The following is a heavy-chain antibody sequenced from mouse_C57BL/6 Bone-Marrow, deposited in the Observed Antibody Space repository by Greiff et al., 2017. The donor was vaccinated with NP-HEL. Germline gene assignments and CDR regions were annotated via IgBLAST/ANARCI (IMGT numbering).Heavy chain of an antibody. J-gene: IGHJ2*01. Sequence: EVMLVESGGGLVQPGGSLSLSCAASGFTFTDYYMSWVRQPPGKALEWLGFIRNKANGYTTEYSASVKGRFTISRDNSQSILYLQMNALRAEDSATYYCARYRFITMVEGDFDYWGQGTTLTVSS. D-gene: IGHD1-1*02. V-gene: IGHV7-3*01. CDR2: IRNKANGYTT. CDR3: ARYRFITMVEGDFDY. CDR1: GFTFTDYY.